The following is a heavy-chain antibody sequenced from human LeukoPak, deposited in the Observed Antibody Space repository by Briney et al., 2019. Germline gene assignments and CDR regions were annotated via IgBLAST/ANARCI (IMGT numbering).Heavy chain of an antibody. CDR2: MSTDGSLQ. Sequence: GGSLRLSCVASGFTFSNYAIHWVRRPPGKGLEWVAVMSTDGSLQCYANSVKGRFTISRDNYKSTLFLQMNSLSAADTAVYYCGRQVAPGQWLVNLWGQGTLVTVSS. J-gene: IGHJ5*02. V-gene: IGHV3-30*01. CDR3: GRQVAPGQWLVNL. D-gene: IGHD6-19*01. CDR1: GFTFSNYA.